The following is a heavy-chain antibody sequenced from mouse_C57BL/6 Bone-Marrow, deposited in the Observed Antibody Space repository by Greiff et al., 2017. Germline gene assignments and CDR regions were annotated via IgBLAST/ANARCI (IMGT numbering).Heavy chain of an antibody. J-gene: IGHJ2*01. CDR2: IDPTSGRT. V-gene: IGHV1-55*01. D-gene: IGHD4-1*01. CDR1: GYTFTSYW. Sequence: VQLQQPGAELVKPGASVKMSCKASGYTFTSYWITWVKQRPGQGLEWIGDIDPTSGRTNYNEKFKSKAILTVDTSSNTAYMQLSSLTSEDSAVFYCARSGPLGRNFDYWGEGTTRTVSS. CDR3: ARSGPLGRNFDY.